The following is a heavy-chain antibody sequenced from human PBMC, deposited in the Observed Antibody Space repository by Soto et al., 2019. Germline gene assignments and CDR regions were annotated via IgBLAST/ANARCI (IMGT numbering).Heavy chain of an antibody. Sequence: SETLSLTCTVSGGSISSSSYYWGWIRQPPGKGLEWIGSIYYSGSTYYNPSLKSRVTISVDTSKNQFSLKLSSVTAADTAVYYCARLNIGGSSGWFDLGTMCYYFDYWGQGTLVTVSS. J-gene: IGHJ4*02. CDR3: ARLNIGGSSGWFDLGTMCYYFDY. D-gene: IGHD6-13*01. CDR2: IYYSGST. V-gene: IGHV4-39*01. CDR1: GGSISSSSYY.